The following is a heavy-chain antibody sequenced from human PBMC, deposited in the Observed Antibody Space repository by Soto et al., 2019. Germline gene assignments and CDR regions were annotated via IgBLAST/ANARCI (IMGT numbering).Heavy chain of an antibody. V-gene: IGHV4-59*08. J-gene: IGHJ4*02. CDR2: IYYSGST. Sequence: SETLSLTCTVSGGSISSYYWSWIRQPPGKGLEWIGYIYYSGSTNYNPSLKSRVTISVDTSKNQFSLKLSSVTAADTAVYYCARRITGTAYFDYWGQGTLVTVSS. CDR1: GGSISSYY. CDR3: ARRITGTAYFDY. D-gene: IGHD1-7*01.